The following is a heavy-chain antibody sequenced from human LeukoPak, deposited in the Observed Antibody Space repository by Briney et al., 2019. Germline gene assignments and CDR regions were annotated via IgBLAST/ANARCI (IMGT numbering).Heavy chain of an antibody. CDR3: ANTPLGLRFLEWLFDY. CDR2: ISGSDSDI. CDR1: GFPFSDYY. D-gene: IGHD3-3*01. J-gene: IGHJ4*02. Sequence: GGSLRLSCVASGFPFSDYYMSWIRQAPGEGLDWVAYISGSDSDIYYADSVKGRFTISRDSAKNSLYLQMNSLRVEDTAVYYCANTPLGLRFLEWLFDYWGQGTLVTVSS. V-gene: IGHV3-11*01.